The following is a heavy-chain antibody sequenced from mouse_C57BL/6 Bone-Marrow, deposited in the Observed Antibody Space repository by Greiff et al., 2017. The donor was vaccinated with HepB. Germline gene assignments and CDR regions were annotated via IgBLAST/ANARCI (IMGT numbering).Heavy chain of an antibody. CDR2: IYPGDGDT. V-gene: IGHV1-82*01. Sequence: VQLQQSGPELVKPGASVKISCKASGYALSSSWMNWVKQRPGKGLEWIGRIYPGDGDTNYNGKFKGKATLTADKSSSTAYMQLSSLTSEDSAVYFCASTVVADWGQGTTLTVSS. J-gene: IGHJ2*01. CDR1: GYALSSSW. D-gene: IGHD1-1*01. CDR3: ASTVVAD.